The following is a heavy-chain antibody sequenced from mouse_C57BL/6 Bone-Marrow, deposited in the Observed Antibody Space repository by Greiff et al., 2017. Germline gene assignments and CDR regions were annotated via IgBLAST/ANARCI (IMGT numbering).Heavy chain of an antibody. V-gene: IGHV5-17*01. CDR1: GFTFSDYG. J-gene: IGHJ3*01. Sequence: EVMLVESGGGLVKPGGSLKLSCAASGFTFSDYGMHWVRQAPEKGLEWVAYLSSGSSTIYYADTVKGRFTISRDNAKNTLFLQMTSLRSEDTAMYYCAPLTTVVAPFAYWGQGTLVTVSA. CDR3: APLTTVVAPFAY. CDR2: LSSGSSTI. D-gene: IGHD1-1*01.